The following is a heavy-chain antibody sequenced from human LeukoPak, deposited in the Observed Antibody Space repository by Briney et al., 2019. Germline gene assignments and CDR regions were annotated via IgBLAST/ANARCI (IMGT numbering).Heavy chain of an antibody. CDR3: AKDRRAYSGSFGDAFDI. V-gene: IGHV3-23*01. J-gene: IGHJ3*02. Sequence: PGGSLRLSCAASGFTFSSYAMSWVRQAPGKGLEWVSAISGSGGSTYYADSVKGRFTISRDNSKNTLYLQMNSLRAEDTAVYYCAKDRRAYSGSFGDAFDIWGQGTMVTVSS. CDR1: GFTFSSYA. CDR2: ISGSGGST. D-gene: IGHD1-26*01.